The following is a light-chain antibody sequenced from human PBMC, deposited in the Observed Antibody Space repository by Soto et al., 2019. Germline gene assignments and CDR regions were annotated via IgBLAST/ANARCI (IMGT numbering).Light chain of an antibody. CDR1: QGIGST. V-gene: IGKV3-15*01. J-gene: IGKJ4*01. CDR2: DSS. Sequence: EIVLTQSPAALSVSPGERVTLSCRASQGIGSTLAWYQQKPGQTPRLLIYDSSTRAIGIPARFSGSRSGTEFTLTINGLQSEDFAVYYCQRYNKWPLTFGGGTKVEIK. CDR3: QRYNKWPLT.